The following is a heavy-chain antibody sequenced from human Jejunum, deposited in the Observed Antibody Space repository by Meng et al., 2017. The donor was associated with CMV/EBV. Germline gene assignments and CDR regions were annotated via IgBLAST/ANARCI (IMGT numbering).Heavy chain of an antibody. CDR2: IYSSGST. CDR1: FTVSSNY. V-gene: IGHV3-53*01. CDR3: ARDSRTYGGNSGLVDY. D-gene: IGHD4-23*01. Sequence: FTVSSNYMSWVRQAPGKGLEWVSVIYSSGSTYYADSVKGRFTISRDNSKNTLYLQMNSLRAEDTAVYYCARDSRTYGGNSGLVDYWGQGTLVTVSS. J-gene: IGHJ4*02.